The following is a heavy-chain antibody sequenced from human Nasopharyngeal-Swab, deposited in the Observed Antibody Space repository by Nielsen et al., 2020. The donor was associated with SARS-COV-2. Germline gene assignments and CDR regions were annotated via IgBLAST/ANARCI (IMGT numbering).Heavy chain of an antibody. D-gene: IGHD3-3*01. V-gene: IGHV4-61*01. CDR3: ASAGAEMILGVVITVYY. CDR2: IYYSGST. J-gene: IGHJ4*02. Sequence: SETLSLTCTVSGGSVSSGSYYWSWSRQPPGKGLEWIGYIYYSGSTNYNPSLKSRVPISADTSKNQFSLKLSSVTAADTAMYYCASAGAEMILGVVITVYYWGQGTLVTVSS. CDR1: GGSVSSGSYY.